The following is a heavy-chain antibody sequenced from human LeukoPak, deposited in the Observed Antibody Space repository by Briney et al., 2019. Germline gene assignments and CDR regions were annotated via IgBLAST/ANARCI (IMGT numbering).Heavy chain of an antibody. J-gene: IGHJ6*03. D-gene: IGHD2-21*02. CDR3: VKGRGPAKGDYYNFYYHMDV. V-gene: IGHV3-23*01. CDR2: VIGSGGT. CDR1: GLTFSNYA. Sequence: GGSLRLSCAASGLTFSNYAMTWVRQAPGKGLEWVSAVIGSGGTYYADSVKGRFIISRDNSRNTLYLRLSSLRADDTALYYRVKGRGPAKGDYYNFYYHMDVWGRGTTVTVSS.